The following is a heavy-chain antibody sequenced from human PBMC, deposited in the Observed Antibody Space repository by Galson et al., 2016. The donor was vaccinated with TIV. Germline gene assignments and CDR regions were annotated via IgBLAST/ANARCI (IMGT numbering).Heavy chain of an antibody. CDR1: GFSLSTRGVG. V-gene: IGHV2-5*02. CDR2: IYWDDDK. D-gene: IGHD1-26*01. Sequence: PALVTPPQTLTLTCTFSGFSLSTRGVGVGWIRQPPGKALEWLALIYWDDDKRYSPSLKSRLTITKDTSKNHVVLTMTNMDPVYTATYYCAHFNSQAWESHYIDTVGEDAFDIWGQGTMVTVSS. J-gene: IGHJ3*02. CDR3: AHFNSQAWESHYIDTVGEDAFDI.